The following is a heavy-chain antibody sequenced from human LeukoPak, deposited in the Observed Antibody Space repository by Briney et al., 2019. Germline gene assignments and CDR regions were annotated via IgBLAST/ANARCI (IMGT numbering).Heavy chain of an antibody. J-gene: IGHJ4*02. V-gene: IGHV3-48*04. CDR3: ARDLGTMIVVGPFDY. Sequence: GGSLRLSCAASGFTFSSYSMNWVRQAPGKGLEWVSYISSSSSTIYYADSVKGRFTISRDNAKNSLYLQMNSLRAEDTAVYYCARDLGTMIVVGPFDYWGQGTLVTVSS. D-gene: IGHD3-22*01. CDR1: GFTFSSYS. CDR2: ISSSSSTI.